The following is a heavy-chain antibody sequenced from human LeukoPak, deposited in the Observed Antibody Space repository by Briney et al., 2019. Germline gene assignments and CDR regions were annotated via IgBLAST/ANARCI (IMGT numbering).Heavy chain of an antibody. CDR3: ARSIRPNYYDSSGYLDY. V-gene: IGHV4-59*01. Sequence: VKPSETLSLTCSVSDGSINSYYWNWIRRPPGKGLEWIGYIYYNGNTNYSPSLKSRVTMSVDTSKNQFSLKLSSVTAADTAVYYCARSIRPNYYDSSGYLDYWGQGTLVTVSS. CDR1: DGSINSYY. D-gene: IGHD3-22*01. J-gene: IGHJ4*02. CDR2: IYYNGNT.